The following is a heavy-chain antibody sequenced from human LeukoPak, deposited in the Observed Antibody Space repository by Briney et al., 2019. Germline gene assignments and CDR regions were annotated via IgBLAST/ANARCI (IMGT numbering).Heavy chain of an antibody. J-gene: IGHJ4*02. Sequence: GGSLRLSCAASGFTVSRNYMSWVRQAPGKGLGWVSVIYSGGSTYYADAVKGRFTISRDNSKNTLYLQMNSLRAEDTAVYYCTRDFYDSSAYYFHGYWGQGTLVTVSS. D-gene: IGHD3-22*01. CDR1: GFTVSRNY. V-gene: IGHV3-66*01. CDR2: IYSGGST. CDR3: TRDFYDSSAYYFHGY.